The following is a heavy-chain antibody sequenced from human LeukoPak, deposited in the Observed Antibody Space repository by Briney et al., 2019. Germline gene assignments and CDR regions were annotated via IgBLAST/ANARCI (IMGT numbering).Heavy chain of an antibody. CDR1: GFTFGDYA. V-gene: IGHV3-15*01. CDR2: IKSKTDGGTT. CDR3: TTDKREYYDFWSGYNWFDP. D-gene: IGHD3-3*01. Sequence: GGSLRLSCTASGFTFGDYAMSWFRQAPGKGLEWVGRIKSKTDGGTTDYAAPVKGRFTISRDDSKNTLYLQMNSLKTEDTAVYYCTTDKREYYDFWSGYNWFDPWGQGTLVTVSS. J-gene: IGHJ5*02.